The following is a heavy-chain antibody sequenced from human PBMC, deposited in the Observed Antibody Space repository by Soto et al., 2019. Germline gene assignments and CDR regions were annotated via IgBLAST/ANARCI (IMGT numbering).Heavy chain of an antibody. Sequence: EVQLVESGGGLVKPRGSLRLSCAASGFTFSSYSMNWVRQAPGKGLEWVSSISSSSSYIYYADSVKGRFTISRDNAKYSLYLQMNSLRAEDTAVYYCARGYHYYDSSGYDKWDAFDIWGQGTMVTVSS. J-gene: IGHJ3*02. D-gene: IGHD3-22*01. CDR1: GFTFSSYS. CDR2: ISSSSSYI. V-gene: IGHV3-21*01. CDR3: ARGYHYYDSSGYDKWDAFDI.